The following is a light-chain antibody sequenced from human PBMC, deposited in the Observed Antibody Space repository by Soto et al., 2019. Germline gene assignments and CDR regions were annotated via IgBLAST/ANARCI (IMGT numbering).Light chain of an antibody. CDR1: SSDVGGYNY. V-gene: IGLV2-11*01. J-gene: IGLJ1*01. Sequence: QSALTQPRSVSGSPGQSVTISCTGTSSDVGGYNYVSWYQQHPGKAPKLMIYDVSKRPSGVPDRFSGSKSGNTASLTISGLQAEDEADYYCCSYAGGYTSYPFGTGTKLTVL. CDR2: DVS. CDR3: CSYAGGYTSYP.